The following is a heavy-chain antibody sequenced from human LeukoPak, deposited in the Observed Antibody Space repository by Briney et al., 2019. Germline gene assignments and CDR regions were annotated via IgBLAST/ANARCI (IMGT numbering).Heavy chain of an antibody. J-gene: IGHJ6*03. D-gene: IGHD1-26*01. CDR2: IYTSGST. CDR1: GGSISYFY. CDR3: ARVRGSSGSYEYYYYMDV. V-gene: IGHV4-4*07. Sequence: SETLSLTCTVSGGSISYFYWSWIRQPAGKGLEWIGRIYTSGSTNYNPSLKSRVTMSVDTSKKQFSLKLSSVTAADTAVYYCARVRGSSGSYEYYYYMDVWGKGTTVTISS.